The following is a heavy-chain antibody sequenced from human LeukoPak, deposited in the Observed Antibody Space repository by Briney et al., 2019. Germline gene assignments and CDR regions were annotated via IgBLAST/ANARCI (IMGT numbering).Heavy chain of an antibody. V-gene: IGHV3-23*01. CDR3: AKCRPLYYGSGSRLYYFDY. CDR2: ISGSGGST. J-gene: IGHJ4*02. D-gene: IGHD3-10*01. Sequence: GGSLRLSCAASGFTFSSYAMSWVRQAPGKGLEWVSAISGSGGSTYYADSVKGRFTISRDNPKNTLYLQMNSLRAEDTAVYYCAKCRPLYYGSGSRLYYFDYWGQGTLVTVSS. CDR1: GFTFSSYA.